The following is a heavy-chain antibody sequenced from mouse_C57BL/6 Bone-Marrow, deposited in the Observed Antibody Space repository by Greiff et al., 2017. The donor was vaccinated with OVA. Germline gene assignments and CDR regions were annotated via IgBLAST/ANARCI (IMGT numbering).Heavy chain of an antibody. V-gene: IGHV5-4*01. J-gene: IGHJ1*03. CDR1: GFTFSGYA. CDR2: ISDGGSYT. D-gene: IGHD1-1*01. CDR3: ARDLDYYGSRWYFDV. Sequence: EVQGVESGGGLVKPGGSLKLPCAASGFTFSGYAMSWVRQTPEKRLEWVATISDGGSYTIYPDNVKGRFTFSRDNAKNKLYLQMSHLKSEDRAMYYCARDLDYYGSRWYFDVWGTGTTVTVSS.